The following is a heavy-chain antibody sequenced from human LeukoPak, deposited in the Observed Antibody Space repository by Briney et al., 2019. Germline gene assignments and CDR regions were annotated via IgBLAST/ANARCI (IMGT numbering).Heavy chain of an antibody. CDR3: ARDPIAAARGYNFVY. V-gene: IGHV3-30-3*01. CDR1: GFTFRSYD. Sequence: GGSLRLSCAASGFTFRSYDMHRVRQAPGKGLEGVAVISYDGSNKYYADSVKGRFTIYRDNSKNTLYLQMNSQRAEDTAVYYCARDPIAAARGYNFVYWGQGTLVSVFS. J-gene: IGHJ4*02. D-gene: IGHD6-13*01. CDR2: ISYDGSNK.